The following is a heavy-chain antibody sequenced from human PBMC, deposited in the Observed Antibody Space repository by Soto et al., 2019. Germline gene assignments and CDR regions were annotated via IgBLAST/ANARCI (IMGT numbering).Heavy chain of an antibody. D-gene: IGHD6-13*01. Sequence: SETLSLTCTVSGSSISSYYWSWIRQPPGKGLEWIGYIYYSGSTNYNPSLKSRVTISVDTSKNQFSLKLNSVTAADTAVYYCARDAYSSSWLDYWGQGTLVTVSS. J-gene: IGHJ4*02. CDR3: ARDAYSSSWLDY. CDR2: IYYSGST. CDR1: GSSISSYY. V-gene: IGHV4-59*01.